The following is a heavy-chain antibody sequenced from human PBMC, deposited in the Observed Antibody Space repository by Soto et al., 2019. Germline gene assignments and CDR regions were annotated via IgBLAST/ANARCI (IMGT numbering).Heavy chain of an antibody. Sequence: EVQLVESGGGLVQPGGSLKLSCAASGFNFRDSAMHWVRQASGKGLEWVGRIRNKTNNYATAFNAPVKGRFTISRDDSKNMVYLQMNSLNLDDTAVYYCTSRRDWTAVDPLDYWGQGTLVTVSS. CDR1: GFNFRDSA. D-gene: IGHD5-18*01. V-gene: IGHV3-73*02. CDR2: IRNKTNNYAT. CDR3: TSRRDWTAVDPLDY. J-gene: IGHJ4*02.